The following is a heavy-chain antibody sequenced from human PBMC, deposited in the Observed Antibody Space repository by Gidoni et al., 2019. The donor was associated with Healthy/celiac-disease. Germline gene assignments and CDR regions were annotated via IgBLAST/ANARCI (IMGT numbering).Heavy chain of an antibody. D-gene: IGHD3-10*01. Sequence: QVQLVQSGAEVKKPGASAKVSCKASGYTFTSYYMHWVRQAPGQGLEWMGIINPSGGSTSYAEKFQGRVTMTRDTSTSTVYMELSSLRSEDTAVYYCARDGTPYGSGREGYFDYWGQGTLVTVSS. CDR3: ARDGTPYGSGREGYFDY. CDR2: INPSGGST. CDR1: GYTFTSYY. J-gene: IGHJ4*02. V-gene: IGHV1-46*01.